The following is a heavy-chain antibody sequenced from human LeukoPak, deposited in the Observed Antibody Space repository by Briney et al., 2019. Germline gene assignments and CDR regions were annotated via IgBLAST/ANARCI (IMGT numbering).Heavy chain of an antibody. D-gene: IGHD3-22*01. V-gene: IGHV1-69*13. CDR2: IIPIFGTA. J-gene: IGHJ4*02. CDR3: ARARYYDSSGYLDY. CDR1: GGTFSSYA. Sequence: SVKVSCKASGGTFSSYAISWVRQAPGQGLEWMGGIIPIFGTANYAQKFQGRVTITADESTSTAYMELRSLRSDDTAVYYCARARYYDSSGYLDYWGQGTLVTVSS.